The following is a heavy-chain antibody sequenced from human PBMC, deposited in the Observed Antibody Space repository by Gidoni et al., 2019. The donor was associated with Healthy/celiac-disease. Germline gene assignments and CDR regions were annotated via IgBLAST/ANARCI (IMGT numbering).Heavy chain of an antibody. D-gene: IGHD3-9*01. CDR2: IYYSGST. V-gene: IGHV4-39*01. CDR1: GGSISSSSYY. CDR3: ARHGRVYDILTGYAAGEIDY. J-gene: IGHJ4*02. Sequence: QLQLQDSGPGLVKPSETLSLTCTVSGGSISSSSYYWGWIRQPPGTGLGWIGSIYYSGSTYYNPSLKSRVTISVDTSKNQFSLKLSSVTAADTAVYYCARHGRVYDILTGYAAGEIDYWGQGTLVTVSS.